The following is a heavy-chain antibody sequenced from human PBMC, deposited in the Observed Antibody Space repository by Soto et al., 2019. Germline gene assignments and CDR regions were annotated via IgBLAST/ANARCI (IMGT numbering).Heavy chain of an antibody. CDR2: IIPMFGTA. Sequence: QVQLVQSGTEVKRPGPSVNVSCKASGGTFSSYAVSWVRQAPGQGLEWMGGIIPMFGTANYAPNFQDRVTITADASTSIAYMDLSRLRSEDTAVYYCATGPFRFLEGTQSYNWFDPWGQGTLVIVTS. CDR3: ATGPFRFLEGTQSYNWFDP. J-gene: IGHJ5*02. V-gene: IGHV1-69*12. D-gene: IGHD3-3*01. CDR1: GGTFSSYA.